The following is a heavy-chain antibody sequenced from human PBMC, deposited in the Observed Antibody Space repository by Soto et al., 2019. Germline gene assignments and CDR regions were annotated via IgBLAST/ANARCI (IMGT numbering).Heavy chain of an antibody. V-gene: IGHV3-23*01. J-gene: IGHJ4*02. CDR1: GCTFSSYA. Sequence: GGPLRLSCAASGCTFSSYARSWVRQAPGKGLEWVSAISGSGGSTYYADCVKGRFTISRDNSKNTLYLQMNSLRAEDTAVYYCAQGRVVIFRYYFDYWGQGTLVTVSS. D-gene: IGHD3-22*01. CDR2: ISGSGGST. CDR3: AQGRVVIFRYYFDY.